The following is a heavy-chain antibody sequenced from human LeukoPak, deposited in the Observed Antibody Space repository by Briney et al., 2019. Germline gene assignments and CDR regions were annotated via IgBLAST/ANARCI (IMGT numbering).Heavy chain of an antibody. J-gene: IGHJ3*02. CDR3: AKDSIFWQQLGPDAFDI. D-gene: IGHD6-13*01. Sequence: GGSLRLSCAASGFTFSSYAISWVRQAPGKGLEWVSAISGRGGSTYYADSVKARVTISRENSKTRLYRQENSLRAEDTAVYYCAKDSIFWQQLGPDAFDIWGQGTMVTVSS. CDR2: ISGRGGST. CDR1: GFTFSSYA. V-gene: IGHV3-23*01.